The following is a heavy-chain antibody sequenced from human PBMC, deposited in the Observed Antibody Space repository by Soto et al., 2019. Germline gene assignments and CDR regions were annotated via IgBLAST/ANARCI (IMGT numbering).Heavy chain of an antibody. CDR3: AKDSTVTTSLYSYYYGLDV. D-gene: IGHD4-17*01. Sequence: EVHLLESGGGLVQPGGSLRLSCAASGFTFNNYAMSWVRQAPDKGLEWVSAISGRGGSTYYADSVKGRFTISRDNSKNTLFLQMNSLRAEDTAVYYCAKDSTVTTSLYSYYYGLDVWGQGTTVTVSS. CDR1: GFTFNNYA. V-gene: IGHV3-23*01. CDR2: ISGRGGST. J-gene: IGHJ6*02.